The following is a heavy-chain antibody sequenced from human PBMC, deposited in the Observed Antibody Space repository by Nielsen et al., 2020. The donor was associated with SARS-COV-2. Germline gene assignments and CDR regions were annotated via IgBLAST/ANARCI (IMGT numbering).Heavy chain of an antibody. J-gene: IGHJ5*02. CDR1: GDSISSSNW. V-gene: IGHV4-4*02. CDR2: IYHSGNT. Sequence: GSLRLSCAVSGDSISSSNWWRWVRQPPGKGLEWIGEIYHSGNTNYNPSLKSRVTISVDKSKNQFSLRLISVTAADTAVYYCARLLTNTGNYFRFDPWGQGTLVTVSS. CDR3: ARLLTNTGNYFRFDP. D-gene: IGHD1-26*01.